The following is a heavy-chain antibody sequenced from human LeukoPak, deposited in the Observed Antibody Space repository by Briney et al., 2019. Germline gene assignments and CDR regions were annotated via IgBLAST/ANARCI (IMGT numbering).Heavy chain of an antibody. CDR3: ARGRYYGFSGDS. CDR2: IYSGAA. CDR1: GGSIGNDGYY. D-gene: IGHD3-10*01. Sequence: SQTLSLTCTVSGGSIGNDGYYWNWLRQHSGRGLEWIAFIYSGAASYNPSLKSRVTISVDTSTNQFSLKLTSVTAADTAVYFCARGRYYGFSGDSWGQGTLVTVSS. V-gene: IGHV4-31*03. J-gene: IGHJ4*02.